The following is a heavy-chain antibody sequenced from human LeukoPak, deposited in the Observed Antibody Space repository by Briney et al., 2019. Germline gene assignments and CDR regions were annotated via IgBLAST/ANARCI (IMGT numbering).Heavy chain of an antibody. CDR2: ISSGGNT. J-gene: IGHJ4*02. V-gene: IGHV3-23*01. D-gene: IGHD3-10*01. CDR1: GFTLNNYA. Sequence: GGSLRLSCAGSGFTLNNYAMGWVRQAPGKGLEWVSLISSGGNTYYADSVQGRFTISRDNSKNTLYLQMNSLRGEDTAVYYCAKDVGDSPGHELFDYRGQGTLVTVSS. CDR3: AKDVGDSPGHELFDY.